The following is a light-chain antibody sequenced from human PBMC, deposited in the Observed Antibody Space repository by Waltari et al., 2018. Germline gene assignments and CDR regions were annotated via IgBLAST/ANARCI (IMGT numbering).Light chain of an antibody. CDR1: SSRIGAGYD. J-gene: IGLJ3*02. Sequence: QSVLTQPPSVSGAPGRRVTISCTGSSSRIGAGYDVHWYQQLPGTAPKLLIYGNTNRPSGVPDRFSGSKSGTSPSLAITGLQAEDEADYYCQSYDSSLSAWVFGGGTKLTVL. V-gene: IGLV1-40*01. CDR3: QSYDSSLSAWV. CDR2: GNT.